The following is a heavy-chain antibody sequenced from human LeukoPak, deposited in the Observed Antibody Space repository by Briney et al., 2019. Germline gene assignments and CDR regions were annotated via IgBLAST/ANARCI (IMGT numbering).Heavy chain of an antibody. D-gene: IGHD3-3*01. CDR2: ISGSGGST. V-gene: IGHV3-23*01. Sequence: GGSLRLSCAASGFTFSSYAMSWVRQAPGKGLEWVSAISGSGGSTYYADSVKGRFTISRDNSKNTLYLQMNSLRAEDTAVYYCAKDYDFWSGLGYFDYWGQGTLVTVSS. CDR1: GFTFSSYA. CDR3: AKDYDFWSGLGYFDY. J-gene: IGHJ4*02.